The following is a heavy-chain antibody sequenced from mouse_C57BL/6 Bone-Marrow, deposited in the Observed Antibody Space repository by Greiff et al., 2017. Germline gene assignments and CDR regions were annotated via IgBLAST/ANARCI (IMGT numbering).Heavy chain of an antibody. V-gene: IGHV5-4*01. Sequence: EVKLVESGGGLVKPGGSLKLSCAASGFTFSSYAMSWVRQTPEKRLEWVATISDGGSYTYYPDNVKGRFTISRDNAKNNLYLQMSHLKSEDTAMYYCAREGTGKGFAYWGQGTLVTVSA. D-gene: IGHD4-1*01. J-gene: IGHJ3*01. CDR3: AREGTGKGFAY. CDR2: ISDGGSYT. CDR1: GFTFSSYA.